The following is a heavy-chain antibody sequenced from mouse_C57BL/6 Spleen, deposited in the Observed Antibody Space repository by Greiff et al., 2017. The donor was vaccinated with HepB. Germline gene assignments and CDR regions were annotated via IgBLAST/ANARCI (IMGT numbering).Heavy chain of an antibody. D-gene: IGHD2-4*01. J-gene: IGHJ3*01. CDR1: GYTFTSYT. CDR2: INPSSGYT. Sequence: VQLQQSGAELARPGASVKMSCKASGYTFTSYTMHWVKQRPGKGLAWIGYINPSSGYTKYNQKFKDKATLTADKSSSTDYMQLSSLTSEDSAVYYCARSIYYDYERAYWGQGTLVTVSA. CDR3: ARSIYYDYERAY. V-gene: IGHV1-4*01.